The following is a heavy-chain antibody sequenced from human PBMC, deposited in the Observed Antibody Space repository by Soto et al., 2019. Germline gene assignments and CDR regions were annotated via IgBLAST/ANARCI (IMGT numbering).Heavy chain of an antibody. J-gene: IGHJ4*02. CDR1: RFTFSIYS. V-gene: IGHV3-21*01. CDR3: ARGYYDSSGYKTALDY. D-gene: IGHD3-22*01. CDR2: ISSSSSYI. Sequence: LXLSCAASRFTFSIYSMNWVRQAPVNGLEWVSSISSSSSYIYYADSVKGRFTISRDNAKNSLYLQMNSLRAEDTAVYYCARGYYDSSGYKTALDYWGQGTLVTVSS.